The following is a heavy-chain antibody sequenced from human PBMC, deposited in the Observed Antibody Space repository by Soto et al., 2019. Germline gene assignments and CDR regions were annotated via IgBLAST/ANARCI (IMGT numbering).Heavy chain of an antibody. CDR2: ISYDGSNK. CDR1: GFTFSSYA. V-gene: IGHV3-30-3*01. J-gene: IGHJ4*02. CDR3: ARAGIVGAYFDY. D-gene: IGHD1-26*01. Sequence: QVQLVESGGGVVQPGRSLRLSCAASGFTFSSYAMHWVRQAPGKGLEWVAVISYDGSNKYYADSVKGRFTISRDNSKNTLYLQMNSLRAEDTAVYYWARAGIVGAYFDYWGQGTLVTVSS.